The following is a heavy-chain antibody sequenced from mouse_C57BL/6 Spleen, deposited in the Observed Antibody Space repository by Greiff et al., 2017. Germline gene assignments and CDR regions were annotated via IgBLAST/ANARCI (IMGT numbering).Heavy chain of an antibody. V-gene: IGHV14-2*01. CDR3: ARDYGRRPYYWYFDV. J-gene: IGHJ1*03. Sequence: EVQLQQSGAELVKPGASVKLSCTASGFNIKDYYMHWVKQRTKQGLEWIGRIDPEDGETKYAPKFPGKATITADTSSNTAYLQLSSLTSEDTAVYYCARDYGRRPYYWYFDVWGTGTTVTVSS. CDR2: IDPEDGET. D-gene: IGHD1-1*01. CDR1: GFNIKDYY.